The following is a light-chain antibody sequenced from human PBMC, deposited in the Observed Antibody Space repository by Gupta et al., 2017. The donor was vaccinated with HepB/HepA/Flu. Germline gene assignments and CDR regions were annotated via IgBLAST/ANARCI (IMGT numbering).Light chain of an antibody. CDR1: QSITTF. J-gene: IGKJ5*01. Sequence: DIQMTQSPTSLSASLGDRVTITCQASQSITTFLVWYQQKPGKAPKLLIYDASRLQSGVPSRFSGSGSGTDFTLTIIRLQPEDFATYYWQHTYSTPNTFGQGTRLESK. CDR3: QHTYSTPNT. CDR2: DAS. V-gene: IGKV1-39*01.